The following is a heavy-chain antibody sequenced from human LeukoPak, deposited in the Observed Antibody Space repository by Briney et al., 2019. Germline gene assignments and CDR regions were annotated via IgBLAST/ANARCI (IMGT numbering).Heavy chain of an antibody. CDR3: ARDGDGGLGSDY. V-gene: IGHV3-48*02. J-gene: IGHJ4*02. CDR1: GFAFSSYS. Sequence: PGGSLRLSRAASGFAFSSYSMNWVRQAPGKGLEWVSYISRSSSTIYYADSVKGRFTISRDNAKNSLYLQMNSLRDEDTAVYYCARDGDGGLGSDYWGQGTLVTV. CDR2: ISRSSSTI. D-gene: IGHD4-23*01.